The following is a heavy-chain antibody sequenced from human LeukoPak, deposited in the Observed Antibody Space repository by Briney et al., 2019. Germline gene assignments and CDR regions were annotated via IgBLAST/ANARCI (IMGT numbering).Heavy chain of an antibody. CDR2: ISSSGAGM. V-gene: IGHV3-48*03. CDR1: GFTFTGYE. J-gene: IGHJ4*02. D-gene: IGHD2-15*01. CDR3: ARASFWFDYSGYYFDS. Sequence: PGGSLRLSCAASGFTFTGYEMNWVRQAPGKGLEWVSYISSSGAGMYYADSVKGRFTISRDNSKNTVYLQMNSLRAEDTAVYYCARASFWFDYSGYYFDSWGQGTLVTVSS.